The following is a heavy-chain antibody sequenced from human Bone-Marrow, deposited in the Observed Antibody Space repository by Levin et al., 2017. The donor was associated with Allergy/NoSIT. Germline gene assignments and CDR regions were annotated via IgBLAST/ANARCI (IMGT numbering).Heavy chain of an antibody. Sequence: SVKVSCTASEYTFTYRYLHWVRQAPGQGLESLGWITIYNGNTRYAQKFQGRVTITRDPSLSTVYMELHSLRSEDTAIYYCARSPLYDNTDYHITTWGQGTQVTVSS. V-gene: IGHV1-45*02. CDR1: EYTFTYRY. CDR3: ARSPLYDNTDYHITT. CDR2: ITIYNGNT. J-gene: IGHJ4*02. D-gene: IGHD3-22*01.